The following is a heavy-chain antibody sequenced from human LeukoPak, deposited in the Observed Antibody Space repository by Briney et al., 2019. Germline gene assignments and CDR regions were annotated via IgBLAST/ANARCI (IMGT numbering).Heavy chain of an antibody. CDR2: FDPEDGGT. D-gene: IGHD6-19*01. CDR1: GYTLTELS. CDR3: ATAPPGSGWYPDY. J-gene: IGHJ4*02. Sequence: ASVKVSCKVSGYTLTELSMHWVRQAPGKGLEWMGGFDPEDGGTIYAQKFQGRVTMTEDTSTDTAYMELSSLRSEDTAVYYCATAPPGSGWYPDYWGQGTLVTVSS. V-gene: IGHV1-24*01.